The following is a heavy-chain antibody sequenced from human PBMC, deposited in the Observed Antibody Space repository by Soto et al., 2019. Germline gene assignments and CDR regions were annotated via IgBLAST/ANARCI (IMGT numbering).Heavy chain of an antibody. CDR3: AGGYCIGGSCYWPYGMDV. J-gene: IGHJ6*02. D-gene: IGHD2-15*01. CDR2: IIPIFGTA. CDR1: GGTFSSYA. Sequence: QVQLVQSGAEVKKPGSSVKVSCKASGGTFSSYAISWVRQAPGQGLEWMGGIIPIFGTANYAQKFQGRVTIAADESESTASMELSSARSEETAGYYCAGGYCIGGSCYWPYGMDVWGQGTTVTVSS. V-gene: IGHV1-69*12.